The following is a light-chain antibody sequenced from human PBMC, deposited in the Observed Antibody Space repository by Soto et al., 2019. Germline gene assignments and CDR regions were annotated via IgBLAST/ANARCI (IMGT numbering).Light chain of an antibody. CDR3: QQSYSTLLIT. CDR1: QSINTY. CDR2: AAS. Sequence: DIQMTQSPPSLSASVGDRVTITCRASQSINTYLNWYQQIPGKSPKLLIYAASSLHSGVPSRFSGSGSGTDFTLTINSLQPEDFATYYCQQSYSTLLITFGQGTRLEIK. J-gene: IGKJ5*01. V-gene: IGKV1-39*01.